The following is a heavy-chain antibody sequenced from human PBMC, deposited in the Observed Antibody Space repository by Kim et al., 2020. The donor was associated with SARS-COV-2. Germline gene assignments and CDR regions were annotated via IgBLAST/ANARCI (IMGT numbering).Heavy chain of an antibody. J-gene: IGHJ6*02. Sequence: SVKVSCKASGGTFSSYAISWVRQAPGQGLEWMGGIIPIFGTANYAQKFQGRVTITADESTSTAYMELSSLRSEDTAVYYCARELRGFSSGNSGYGMDVWGQGTTVTVSS. CDR2: IIPIFGTA. CDR1: GGTFSSYA. CDR3: ARELRGFSSGNSGYGMDV. V-gene: IGHV1-69*13. D-gene: IGHD4-4*01.